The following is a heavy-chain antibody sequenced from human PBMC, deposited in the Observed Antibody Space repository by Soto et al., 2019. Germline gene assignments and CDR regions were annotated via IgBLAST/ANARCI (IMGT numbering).Heavy chain of an antibody. CDR3: ARGHGYSYGYWFDP. Sequence: SETLSLTCAVYGGSVSSGSYYWSWIRQPPGKGLEWIGYIYYSGSTNYNPSLKSRVTISVDTSKNQFSLKLSSVTAADTAVYYCARGHGYSYGYWFDPWGQGTLVTVSS. CDR2: IYYSGST. J-gene: IGHJ5*02. V-gene: IGHV4-61*01. CDR1: GGSVSSGSYY. D-gene: IGHD5-18*01.